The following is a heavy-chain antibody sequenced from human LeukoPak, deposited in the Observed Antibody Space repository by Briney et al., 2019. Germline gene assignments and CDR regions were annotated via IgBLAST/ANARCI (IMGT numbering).Heavy chain of an antibody. CDR3: ARHGYSYGSNNYYYYGMDV. CDR1: GFTFSSDS. Sequence: GGTLRLSCAASGFTFSSDSMNWVRQAPGKGRGWGSYISSSINSTIYYADSVKGRFTITRDNAKTSLYLQMNSLRAEDTAVYYCARHGYSYGSNNYYYYGMDVWGQGTTVTVSS. V-gene: IGHV3-48*01. CDR2: ISSSINSTI. J-gene: IGHJ6*02. D-gene: IGHD5-18*01.